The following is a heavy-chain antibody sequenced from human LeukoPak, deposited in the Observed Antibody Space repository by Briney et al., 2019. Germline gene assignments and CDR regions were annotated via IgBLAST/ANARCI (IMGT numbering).Heavy chain of an antibody. V-gene: IGHV3-23*01. CDR3: ARHDGSSFIYYVDH. CDR2: ISNSGYNT. Sequence: GGSLRLSCAPSGFSVSSRAMSWVRQAPGKGLEWVSTISNSGYNTWYADSVKGRFTISRDNSQNTLYLQMSSLRAEDTALYYCARHDGSSFIYYVDHWGQGALVTVSS. D-gene: IGHD1-26*01. CDR1: GFSVSSRA. J-gene: IGHJ4*02.